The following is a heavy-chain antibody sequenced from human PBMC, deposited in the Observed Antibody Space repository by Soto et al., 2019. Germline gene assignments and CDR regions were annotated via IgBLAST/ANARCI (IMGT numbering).Heavy chain of an antibody. CDR2: ISYDGSHE. CDR1: GFIVRSYA. J-gene: IGHJ4*02. V-gene: IGHV3-30*04. CDR3: ARGDGTGSYLLDY. D-gene: IGHD3-10*01. Sequence: QVQLVESGGGVVQPGRPLRLSCAASGFIVRSYALHWVRQAPGEGLEWVAVTIISYDGSHEYYADSVKGRFTISRDNSQNMVNLQMNSLRPDDTAVYYCARGDGTGSYLLDYWGRGTLVTVSA.